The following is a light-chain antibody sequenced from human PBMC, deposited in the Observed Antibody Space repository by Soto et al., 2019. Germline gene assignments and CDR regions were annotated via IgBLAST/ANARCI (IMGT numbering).Light chain of an antibody. CDR2: DAS. CDR1: QSVSSY. J-gene: IGKJ5*01. CDR3: QQRSNWPPLT. V-gene: IGKV3-11*01. Sequence: EIVLTQSPATLSLSPGERATLSCRASQSVSSYLAWYQQKPGQAPRLLIYDASNRATGIPARFSGSGSGTDSTLTITSLEPKDFAVYYCQQRSNWPPLTFGQGTRLEIK.